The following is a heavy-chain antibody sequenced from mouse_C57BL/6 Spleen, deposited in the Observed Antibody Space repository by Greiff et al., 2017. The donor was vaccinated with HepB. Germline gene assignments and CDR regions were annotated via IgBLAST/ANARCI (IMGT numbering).Heavy chain of an antibody. CDR1: GFTFSSYA. J-gene: IGHJ2*01. D-gene: IGHD2-5*01. CDR2: ISSGGDYI. V-gene: IGHV5-9-1*02. Sequence: EVKLVESGEGLVKPGGSLKLSCAASGFTFSSYAMSWVRQTPEKRLEWVAYISSGGDYIYYADTVKGRFTISRDNARNTLYLQMSSLKSEDTAMYYCTRESYSNYVREYYFDYWGQGTTLTVSS. CDR3: TRESYSNYVREYYFDY.